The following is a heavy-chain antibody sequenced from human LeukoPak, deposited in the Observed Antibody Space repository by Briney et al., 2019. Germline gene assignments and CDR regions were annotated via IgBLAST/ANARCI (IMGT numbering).Heavy chain of an antibody. CDR1: GFTFSSYA. Sequence: GGSLRLSCAASGFTFSSYAMSWVRQAPGKGLEWVSANSGSGGSTYYADSVKGRFTISRDNSKNTLYLQMNSLRAEDTAVYYCAKDLPHYYDSSGYRRVDYWGQGTLVTVSS. D-gene: IGHD3-22*01. CDR3: AKDLPHYYDSSGYRRVDY. J-gene: IGHJ4*02. V-gene: IGHV3-23*01. CDR2: NSGSGGST.